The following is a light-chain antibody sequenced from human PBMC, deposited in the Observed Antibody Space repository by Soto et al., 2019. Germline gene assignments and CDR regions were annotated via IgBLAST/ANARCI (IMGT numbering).Light chain of an antibody. Sequence: QSVLTQAPSVSAAPGQKVTISCSGSSANIGNNYVSWYQQLPGTAPKLLIYDNNKRPSGIPDRFSGSKSGTSATLGITGLQTGDEADYYCGTRDSSPGASVFATGPKATVL. J-gene: IGLJ1*01. CDR1: SANIGNNY. CDR3: GTRDSSPGASV. CDR2: DNN. V-gene: IGLV1-51*01.